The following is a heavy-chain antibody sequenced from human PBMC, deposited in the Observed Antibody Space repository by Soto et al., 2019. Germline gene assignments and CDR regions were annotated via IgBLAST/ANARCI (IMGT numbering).Heavy chain of an antibody. CDR2: INAGYGNT. V-gene: IGHV1-3*01. Sequence: QVHIVQSGAEVRKPGASVKVSCKASGYTFSSYAMHWVRQAPGQRLEWIGWINAGYGNTKSSQKFQDRVTISRDTSASTAYMELTSLRSEDTAVYYCARDTGDGTFDFWGQGTLVTVSS. CDR1: GYTFSSYA. J-gene: IGHJ4*02. CDR3: ARDTGDGTFDF. D-gene: IGHD7-27*01.